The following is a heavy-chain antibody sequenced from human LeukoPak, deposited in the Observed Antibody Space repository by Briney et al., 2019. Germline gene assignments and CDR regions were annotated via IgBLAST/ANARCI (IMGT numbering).Heavy chain of an antibody. J-gene: IGHJ4*02. CDR1: GFTFSSFA. CDR2: ISGSDGST. V-gene: IGHV3-23*01. CDR3: AKYSRIAVAGTVDY. Sequence: GGSLRLSCAASGFTFSSFAMSWVRQAPGKGLEWVSAISGSDGSTYYADSVKGRFTISRDSSKNTVYLQMNSLRAEDTAIYYCAKYSRIAVAGTVDYWGQGTLVTVSS. D-gene: IGHD6-19*01.